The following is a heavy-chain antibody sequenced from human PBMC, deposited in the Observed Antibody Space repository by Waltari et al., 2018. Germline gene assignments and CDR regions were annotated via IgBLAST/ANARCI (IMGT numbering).Heavy chain of an antibody. CDR3: ARYAFYGDYHYFDY. CDR1: GFTVSSNY. Sequence: EVQLVESGGGLIQPGGSLRLSCAASGFTVSSNYMSWVRRAPGKGLGGVSVIYSGGSTYYADSVKGRFTISRDNSKNTLYLQMNSLRAEDTAVYYCARYAFYGDYHYFDYWGQGTLVTVSS. V-gene: IGHV3-53*01. CDR2: IYSGGST. D-gene: IGHD4-17*01. J-gene: IGHJ4*02.